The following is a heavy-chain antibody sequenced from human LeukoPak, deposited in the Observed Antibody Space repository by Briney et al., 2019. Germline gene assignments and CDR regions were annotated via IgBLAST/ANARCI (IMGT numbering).Heavy chain of an antibody. V-gene: IGHV3-23*01. Sequence: GGTLRLSCVASGFTFSTYGMSWVRQAPGKGLEWVSAITGSGGSTYYADSVKGRFTISRDNSKNTLYLQINSLRVEDTAVYYCARDQLGAVLYFDYWGQGMLVTVSS. CDR1: GFTFSTYG. J-gene: IGHJ4*02. CDR2: ITGSGGST. D-gene: IGHD1-1*01. CDR3: ARDQLGAVLYFDY.